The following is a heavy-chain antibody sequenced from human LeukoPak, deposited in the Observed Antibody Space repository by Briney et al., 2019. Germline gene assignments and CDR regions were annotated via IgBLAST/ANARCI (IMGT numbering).Heavy chain of an antibody. Sequence: NPSGTLSLTCTVSGGSISSYYWSWIRQPPGKGLEWIGYIYYSGSTNYNPSLKSRVTISVDTSKNQFSLKLSSVTAADTAVYYCARGLAARLRRGSGWFDPWGQGTLVTVSS. J-gene: IGHJ5*02. V-gene: IGHV4-59*01. CDR3: ARGLAARLRRGSGWFDP. CDR2: IYYSGST. D-gene: IGHD6-6*01. CDR1: GGSISSYY.